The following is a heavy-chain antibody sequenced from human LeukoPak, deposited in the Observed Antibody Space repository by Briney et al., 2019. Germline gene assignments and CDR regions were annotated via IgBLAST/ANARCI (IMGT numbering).Heavy chain of an antibody. V-gene: IGHV3-66*02. CDR2: IYSGGNT. CDR1: GLTVSSNY. J-gene: IGHJ4*02. CDR3: ARDPYGGKGGSFFDY. Sequence: QPGGSLRLSCAASGLTVSSNYMTWVRQAPGKGLEWVSVIYSGGNTYYADSVKGRFIISRDNSKNTVYLQMNSLRADDTAEYYCARDPYGGKGGSFFDYWGQGTLVTVSS. D-gene: IGHD2-15*01.